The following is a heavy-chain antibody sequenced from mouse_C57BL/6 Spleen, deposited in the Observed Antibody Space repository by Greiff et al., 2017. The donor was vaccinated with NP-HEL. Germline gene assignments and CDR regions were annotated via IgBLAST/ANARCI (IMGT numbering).Heavy chain of an antibody. J-gene: IGHJ2*01. D-gene: IGHD1-2*01. CDR1: GYAFSSYW. CDR3: ARVTTAYFDY. CDR2: IYPGDGDT. Sequence: VKLMESGAELVKPGASVKISCKASGYAFSSYWMNWVKQRPGKGLEWIGQIYPGDGDTNYNGKFKGKATLTADKSSSTAYMQLSSLTSEDSAVYFCARVTTAYFDYWGQGTTLTVSS. V-gene: IGHV1-80*01.